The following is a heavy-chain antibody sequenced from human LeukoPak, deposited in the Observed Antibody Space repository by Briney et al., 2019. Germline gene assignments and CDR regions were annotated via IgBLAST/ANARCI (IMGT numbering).Heavy chain of an antibody. D-gene: IGHD3-3*01. Sequence: GGSLRLSCAASGFTFDDYAMHWVRQAPGKGLEWVSGISWNSGSIGYADSVKGRFTISRDNAKNSLYLQMNSLRAEDTALYYCAKDMDLSTYYDFWSGSPHDYWGQGTLVTVSX. CDR2: ISWNSGSI. V-gene: IGHV3-9*01. CDR3: AKDMDLSTYYDFWSGSPHDY. CDR1: GFTFDDYA. J-gene: IGHJ4*02.